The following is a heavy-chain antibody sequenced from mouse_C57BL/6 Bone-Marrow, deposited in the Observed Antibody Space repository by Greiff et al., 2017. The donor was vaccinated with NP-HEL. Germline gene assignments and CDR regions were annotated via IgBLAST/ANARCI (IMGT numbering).Heavy chain of an antibody. CDR3: ARLPIYYDYLYYAMDY. D-gene: IGHD2-4*01. Sequence: QVQLQQPGAELVMPGASVKLSCKASGYTFTSYWMHWVKQRPGQGLEWIGEIDPSDSYTNYNQKFKGKSTLTVDKSSSTAYMQLSSLTSEDSAVYYCARLPIYYDYLYYAMDYWGQGTSVTVSS. CDR1: GYTFTSYW. V-gene: IGHV1-69*01. J-gene: IGHJ4*01. CDR2: IDPSDSYT.